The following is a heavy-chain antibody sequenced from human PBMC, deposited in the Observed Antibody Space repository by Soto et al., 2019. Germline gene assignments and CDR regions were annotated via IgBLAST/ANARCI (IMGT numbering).Heavy chain of an antibody. J-gene: IGHJ4*02. V-gene: IGHV1-69*05. Sequence: GASVKVSCKASGGTFSSYAISWVRQAPGQGLEWMGGIIPIFGTANYAQKFQGRVTMTRNTSISTAYMELSSLRSEDTAVYYCARGSSSSWYVRAVDYWRQGTLVTVSS. CDR2: IIPIFGTA. D-gene: IGHD6-13*01. CDR1: GGTFSSYA. CDR3: ARGSSSSWYVRAVDY.